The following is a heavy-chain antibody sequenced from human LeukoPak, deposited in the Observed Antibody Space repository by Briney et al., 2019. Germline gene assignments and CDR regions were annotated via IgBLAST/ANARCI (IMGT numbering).Heavy chain of an antibody. J-gene: IGHJ4*02. CDR3: ARGGYMSGYDY. D-gene: IGHD3-3*01. V-gene: IGHV1-18*01. CDR1: GYTFISNG. CDR2: ISPSNGDT. Sequence: GASVKVSCKASGYTFISNGISWVRQAPRQGLEWMGWISPSNGDTNYAQRVQDRVTMTTDPSTSTAYMELRSLRSDDTAVYFCARGGYMSGYDYWGQGTLVTVSS.